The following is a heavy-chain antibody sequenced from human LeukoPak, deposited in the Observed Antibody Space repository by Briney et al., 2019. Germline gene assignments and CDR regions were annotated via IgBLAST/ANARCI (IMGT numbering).Heavy chain of an antibody. CDR3: AKEKVTTPDYFDY. V-gene: IGHV3-43*01. Sequence: GGSLRLSCAASGFTFDDYTLHWVRQAPEKGLEWVSLISWNGGSTYYADSVKGRFTISRDNSKNTLYLQMNSLRAEDTAVYYCAKEKVTTPDYFDYWGQGTLVTVSS. CDR1: GFTFDDYT. J-gene: IGHJ4*02. CDR2: ISWNGGST. D-gene: IGHD4-17*01.